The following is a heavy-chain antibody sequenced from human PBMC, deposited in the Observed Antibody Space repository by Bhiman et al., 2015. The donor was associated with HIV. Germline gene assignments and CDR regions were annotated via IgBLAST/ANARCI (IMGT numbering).Heavy chain of an antibody. CDR2: INWSGDMT. J-gene: IGHJ5*02. CDR3: VRDREKGGSYKFDP. Sequence: EVHLVESGGGVVRPGGSLRLSCAASGFTFDDHGMSWVRQAPGKGLEWVSGINWSGDMTGYADSVKGRFSISRDNVKNALYLQMDSLRVEDTALYYCVRDREKGGSYKFDPWGQGTLVSVSS. D-gene: IGHD3-10*01. CDR1: GFTFDDHG. V-gene: IGHV3-20*04.